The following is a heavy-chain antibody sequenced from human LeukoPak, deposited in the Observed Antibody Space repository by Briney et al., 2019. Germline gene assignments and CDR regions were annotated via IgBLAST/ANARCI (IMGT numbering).Heavy chain of an antibody. CDR3: ARQETLYYYDSSGYLGY. Sequence: GGSLRLSCSASGFTFSSYSMNWVRQAPGKGLEWVSSISSSSSYIYYADSVKGRFTISRDNAKNSPYLQMNSLRAEDTAVYYCARQETLYYYDSSGYLGYWGQGTLVTVSS. V-gene: IGHV3-21*01. CDR2: ISSSSSYI. D-gene: IGHD3-22*01. CDR1: GFTFSSYS. J-gene: IGHJ4*02.